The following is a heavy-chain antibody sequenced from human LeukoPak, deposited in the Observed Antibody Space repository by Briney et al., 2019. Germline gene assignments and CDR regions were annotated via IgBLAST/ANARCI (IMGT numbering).Heavy chain of an antibody. D-gene: IGHD3-10*01. J-gene: IGHJ5*02. CDR2: ISTDNGNT. V-gene: IGHV1-18*01. CDR3: ARSPVRGVIIGFDP. Sequence: SVKASSKASGYTFTRFGTRWVRQAPGQRHEWMGWISTDNGNTNNAQKLQGRVTMTTDTSTSTAYRELRSLRSDGTGVYYCARSPVRGVIIGFDPWGQGTRVTVSS. CDR1: GYTFTRFG.